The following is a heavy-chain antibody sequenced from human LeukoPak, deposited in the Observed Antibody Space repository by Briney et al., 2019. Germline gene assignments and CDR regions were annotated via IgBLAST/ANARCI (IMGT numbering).Heavy chain of an antibody. D-gene: IGHD3-16*01. Sequence: PSETLSLTCTVSGGSISGYYWTWIRQPPGKGLEWLGYIHYSGTTSHNPSLKSRVSISVDTSKNQFSLKVSSVTAADTAVYYCARLKGEASVTERFDYWGQGTLVTVPS. J-gene: IGHJ4*02. CDR2: IHYSGTT. CDR3: ARLKGEASVTERFDY. CDR1: GGSISGYY. V-gene: IGHV4-59*08.